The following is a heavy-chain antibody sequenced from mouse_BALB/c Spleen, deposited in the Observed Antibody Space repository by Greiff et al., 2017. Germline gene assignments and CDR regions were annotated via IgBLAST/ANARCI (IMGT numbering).Heavy chain of an antibody. CDR1: GYTFTSYW. V-gene: IGHV1-69*02. D-gene: IGHD1-1*01. Sequence: QVQLKQPGAELVRPGASVKLSCKASGYTFTSYWINWVKQRPGQGLEWIGNIYPSDSYTNYNQKFKDKATLTVDKSSSTAYMQLSSPTSEDSAVYYCTRDYGSSYFYYAMDYWGQGTSVTVSS. CDR2: IYPSDSYT. J-gene: IGHJ4*01. CDR3: TRDYGSSYFYYAMDY.